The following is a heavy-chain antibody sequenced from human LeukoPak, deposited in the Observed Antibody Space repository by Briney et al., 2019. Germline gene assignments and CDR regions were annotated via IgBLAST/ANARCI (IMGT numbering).Heavy chain of an antibody. J-gene: IGHJ4*02. CDR3: ARASAATFDY. D-gene: IGHD2-15*01. CDR1: GGSISSYY. V-gene: IGHV4-59*01. CDR2: TYYGGST. Sequence: PSETLSLTCTVSGGSISSYYWSWIRQPPGKGLEWIGYTYYGGSTDYNPSLKTRVTITVHTSKNPFALELSSVTAGDTAVYYCARASAATFDYWGQGTLVTVSS.